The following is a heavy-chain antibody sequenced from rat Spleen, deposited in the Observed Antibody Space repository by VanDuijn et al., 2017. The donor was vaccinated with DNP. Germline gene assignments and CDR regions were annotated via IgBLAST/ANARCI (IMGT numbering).Heavy chain of an antibody. J-gene: IGHJ2*01. CDR2: INTDGGNT. Sequence: EVQLVETGGGLVQPGRSLKLSCVASGFTFSSYWMFWIRQGPGKGLEWVASINTDGGNTYYPDSVKGRFTISRDNAKSTLYLQMNSLRSEDMATYYCIRWNSGHFDYWGQGVMVTVSS. D-gene: IGHD4-3*01. CDR1: GFTFSSYW. V-gene: IGHV5-58*01. CDR3: IRWNSGHFDY.